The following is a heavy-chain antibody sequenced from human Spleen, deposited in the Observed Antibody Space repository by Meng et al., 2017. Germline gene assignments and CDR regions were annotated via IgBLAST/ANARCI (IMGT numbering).Heavy chain of an antibody. D-gene: IGHD3-10*01. V-gene: IGHV1-18*01. Sequence: ASVKVSCKASGYTFTTYGIAWVRQAPGQGLEWMGWISPYSGNTKYAEKLQGRVTMTTDRSTNTAYMELRSLTSDDTAVYYCARTHGSGTDINRGWFDPWGQGTLVTVSS. CDR3: ARTHGSGTDINRGWFDP. CDR2: ISPYSGNT. J-gene: IGHJ5*02. CDR1: GYTFTTYG.